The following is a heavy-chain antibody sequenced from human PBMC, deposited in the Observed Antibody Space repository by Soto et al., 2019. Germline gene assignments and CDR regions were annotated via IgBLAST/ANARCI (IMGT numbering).Heavy chain of an antibody. CDR3: ARSIVVVTALDY. CDR2: INAGNGNT. V-gene: IGHV1-3*05. D-gene: IGHD2-21*02. J-gene: IGHJ4*02. CDR1: GYTFTSYA. Sequence: QVQLVQSGAEEKKPGASVKVSCKASGYTFTSYAMHWVRQAPGQRLEWMGWINAGNGNTKYSQKFQGRVTITRDTSASPAYRERSSLRSEDTAVYYCARSIVVVTALDYWGQGTLVTVSS.